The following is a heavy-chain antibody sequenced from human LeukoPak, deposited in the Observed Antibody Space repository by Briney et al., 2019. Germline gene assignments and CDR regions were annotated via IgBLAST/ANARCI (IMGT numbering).Heavy chain of an antibody. CDR1: GFTFSNDW. Sequence: GGSLRLSCAASGFTFSNDWMSWVRQAPGKGLEWVANIKQDESEKYYVDSVKGRFTISRDNAKNSLYLQMNSLRAEDTAVYYCARRRDGGFDYWGQGTLVTVSS. V-gene: IGHV3-7*01. J-gene: IGHJ4*02. CDR2: IKQDESEK. CDR3: ARRRDGGFDY. D-gene: IGHD5-24*01.